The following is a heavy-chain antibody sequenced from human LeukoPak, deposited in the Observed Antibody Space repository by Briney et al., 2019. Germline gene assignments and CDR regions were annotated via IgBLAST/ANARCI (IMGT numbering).Heavy chain of an antibody. V-gene: IGHV3-23*01. Sequence: PGGSLRLSCAASGFTFTSYSMNWVRQAPGKGLEWVSTISGGGGSTYYADSVKGRFTISRDNSKNTLYLQVNSLRAEDTAVYYCAKDHAPHRYYDILTGYHESSHFDYWGQGTLVTVSS. CDR3: AKDHAPHRYYDILTGYHESSHFDY. CDR2: ISGGGGST. J-gene: IGHJ4*02. CDR1: GFTFTSYS. D-gene: IGHD3-9*01.